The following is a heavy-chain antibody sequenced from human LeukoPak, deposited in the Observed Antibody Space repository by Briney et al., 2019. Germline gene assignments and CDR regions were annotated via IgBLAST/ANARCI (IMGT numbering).Heavy chain of an antibody. Sequence: SETLSLACNDSGVFISGQYWIWIRQSAGKGLERIGRIYSSGSARYNPSLKSRVIMSVDTSKNIFSLNLTSVTAADTAIYYCARDRWGVTDVFDVWRQGTVVTVSS. CDR1: GVFISGQY. J-gene: IGHJ3*01. D-gene: IGHD3-10*01. CDR2: IYSSGSA. V-gene: IGHV4-4*07. CDR3: ARDRWGVTDVFDV.